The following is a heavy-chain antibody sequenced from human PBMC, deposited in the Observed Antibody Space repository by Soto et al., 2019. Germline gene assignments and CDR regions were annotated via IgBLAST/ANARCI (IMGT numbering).Heavy chain of an antibody. CDR3: TRQGNSGYDADSLNAYCYDGMDV. J-gene: IGHJ6*02. CDR2: IRSKANSYAT. D-gene: IGHD5-12*01. CDR1: GFTFSGSA. V-gene: IGHV3-73*01. Sequence: GGSLRLSCAASGFTFSGSAMHWVRQASGKGLEWVGRIRSKANSYATAYAASVKGRFTISRDDSKNTAYLQMNSLKTEDTAVYYCTRQGNSGYDADSLNAYCYDGMDVWGQGTTVTVSS.